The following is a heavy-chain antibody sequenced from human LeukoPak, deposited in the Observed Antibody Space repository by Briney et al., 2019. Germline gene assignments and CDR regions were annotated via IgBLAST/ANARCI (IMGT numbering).Heavy chain of an antibody. CDR3: ARSLGRSPFDY. Sequence: GGSLRLSCAASGFTFSSYGMSWVRQAPGKGLEWVSAISSSGSTIYYADSVKGRFTISRDNSKNTLYLQMNSLRAEDTAVYYCARSLGRSPFDYWGQGTLVTVSS. D-gene: IGHD7-27*01. CDR2: ISSSGSTI. J-gene: IGHJ4*02. CDR1: GFTFSSYG. V-gene: IGHV3-23*01.